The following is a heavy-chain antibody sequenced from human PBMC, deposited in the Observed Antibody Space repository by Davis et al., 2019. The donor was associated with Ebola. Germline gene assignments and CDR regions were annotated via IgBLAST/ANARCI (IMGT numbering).Heavy chain of an antibody. D-gene: IGHD2-21*02. CDR1: GFTFTGFW. CDR3: AGDLRAYCGGDCRHPVGNI. V-gene: IGHV3-7*01. CDR2: INQDGGLK. Sequence: PGGSLRLSCAASGFTFTGFWMSWVRQAPGKGLEWVANINQDGGLKYYVNSVRDRFIISRDNAKNSLYLQMDSLRAEDTAVYHCAGDLRAYCGGDCRHPVGNIWGQGTMVTVSS. J-gene: IGHJ3*02.